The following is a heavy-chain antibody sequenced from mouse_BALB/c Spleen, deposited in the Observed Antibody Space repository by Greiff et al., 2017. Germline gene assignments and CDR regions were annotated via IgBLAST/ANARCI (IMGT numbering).Heavy chain of an antibody. CDR1: GYTFTSYV. D-gene: IGHD1-1*01. Sequence: VQLKESGPELVKPGASVKMSCKASGYTFTSYVMHWVKQKPGQGLEWIGYINPYNDGTKYNEKFKGKATLTSDKSSSTAYMELSSLTSEDSAVYYCARTYGSIYDAMDYWGQGTSVTVSS. J-gene: IGHJ4*01. V-gene: IGHV1-14*01. CDR3: ARTYGSIYDAMDY. CDR2: INPYNDGT.